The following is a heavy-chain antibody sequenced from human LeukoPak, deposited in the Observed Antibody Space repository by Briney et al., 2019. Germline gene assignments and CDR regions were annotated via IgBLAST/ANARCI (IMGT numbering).Heavy chain of an antibody. D-gene: IGHD2-15*01. V-gene: IGHV3-30*02. CDR3: ARGSGGPGKVDY. J-gene: IGHJ4*02. Sequence: GGSLRLSCAASGFTFSTSGMHWVRQAPGKGLEWVAFIRYDGSNKYYADSVKGRFTISRDNAKNSLYLQMNSLRAEDTAVYYCARGSGGPGKVDYWGQGTLVTVSS. CDR1: GFTFSTSG. CDR2: IRYDGSNK.